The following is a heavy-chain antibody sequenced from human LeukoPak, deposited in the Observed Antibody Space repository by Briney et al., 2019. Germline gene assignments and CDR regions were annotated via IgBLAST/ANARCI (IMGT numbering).Heavy chain of an antibody. CDR3: AGRYCSGGSCASDAFDI. CDR2: INHSGST. D-gene: IGHD2-15*01. J-gene: IGHJ3*02. Sequence: SETLSLTCAVYGGSFSGYYWSWIRQPPGKGLEWIGEINHSGSTNYNPSLKSRVTISVDTSKNQFSLKLSSVTAADTAVYYCAGRYCSGGSCASDAFDIWGQGTMVTVSS. V-gene: IGHV4-34*01. CDR1: GGSFSGYY.